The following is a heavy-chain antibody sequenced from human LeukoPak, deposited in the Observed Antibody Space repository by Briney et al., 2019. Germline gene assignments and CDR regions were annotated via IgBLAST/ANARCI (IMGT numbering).Heavy chain of an antibody. J-gene: IGHJ4*02. CDR3: ARVDTAMVIDY. Sequence: GGSLRLSCTASGFTFGDYAMSWVRQAPGKGLEWVGFIRSKAYGGTTEYAASVKGRFTISRDDSKSIAYLQMNSLKTEDTAVYYCARVDTAMVIDYWGQGTLVTVSS. CDR1: GFTFGDYA. CDR2: IRSKAYGGTT. V-gene: IGHV3-49*04. D-gene: IGHD5-18*01.